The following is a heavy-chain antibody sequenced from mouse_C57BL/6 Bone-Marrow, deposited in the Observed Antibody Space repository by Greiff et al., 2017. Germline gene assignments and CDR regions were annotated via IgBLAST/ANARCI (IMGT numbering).Heavy chain of an antibody. J-gene: IGHJ3*01. CDR1: GYTFTDYY. CDR2: INPYNGGT. CDR3: ARSHYSNYGAWFAY. V-gene: IGHV1-19*01. D-gene: IGHD2-5*01. Sequence: EVKLVESGPVLVKPGASVKMSCKASGYTFTDYYMNWVKQSHGKSHEWIGVINPYNGGTSYNQKFKGKATLTVDKSSSTAYMELNSLTSEDSAVYYCARSHYSNYGAWFAYWGQGTLVTVSA.